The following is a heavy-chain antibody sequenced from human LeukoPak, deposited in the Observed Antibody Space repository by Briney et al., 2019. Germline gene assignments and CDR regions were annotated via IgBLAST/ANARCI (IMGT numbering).Heavy chain of an antibody. D-gene: IGHD1-26*01. CDR3: ARHRVSGSSYSALEY. J-gene: IGHJ4*02. CDR1: GGSISSGGYY. Sequence: SQTLSLTCTVSGGSISSGGYYWSWLRQPPGKGLEWIGYIYYSGSSNYNPSLKSRVIISVDTSKNHFSLNLSSVTAADTAVYYCARHRVSGSSYSALEYWGQGTLVTVSS. V-gene: IGHV4-61*03. CDR2: IYYSGSS.